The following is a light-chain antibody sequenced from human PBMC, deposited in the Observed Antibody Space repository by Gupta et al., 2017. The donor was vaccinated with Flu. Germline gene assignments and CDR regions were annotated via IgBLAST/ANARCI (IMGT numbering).Light chain of an antibody. J-gene: IGLJ2*01. CDR3: QVGDLTTDHQI. CDR2: ADS. V-gene: IGLV3-21*02. CDR1: NIATKS. Sequence: YTLTQPPSLSVAPAQTDRLTCGGDNIATKSVQWYQQKPGRAPLLVIYADSARPSGIPERFSASNPGNTATLTISSVDPGDEADYFCQVGDLTTDHQIFGGGTKLTVL.